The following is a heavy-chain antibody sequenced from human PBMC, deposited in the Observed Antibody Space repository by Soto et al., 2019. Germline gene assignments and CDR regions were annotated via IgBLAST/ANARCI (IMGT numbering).Heavy chain of an antibody. J-gene: IGHJ6*02. V-gene: IGHV1-2*02. CDR1: GYSFTGYY. D-gene: IGHD6-13*01. CDR3: ARGQDSSSWYYYYGMDV. Sequence: ASVKVSCKASGYSFTGYYIYWLRQAPGQGLEWLGWINTNSGGTNYAQKFQGRVTMTRDTSISTAYMELSSLRSDDTAVYYCARGQDSSSWYYYYGMDVWGQGTTVTVS. CDR2: INTNSGGT.